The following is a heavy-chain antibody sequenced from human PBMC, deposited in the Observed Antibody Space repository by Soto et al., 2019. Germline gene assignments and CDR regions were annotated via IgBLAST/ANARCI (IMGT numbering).Heavy chain of an antibody. CDR2: INAGYGNT. J-gene: IGHJ4*02. V-gene: IGHV1-3*01. CDR3: ARDTGDGTFDF. Sequence: ASVKVSCKASGYTFSSYAMHWVRQAPGQGLEWMGWINAGYGNTKSSQKFQDRVTIFRDTSASTAYMELTSLRSEDTAVYYCARDTGDGTFDFWGQGTLVTVSS. D-gene: IGHD7-27*01. CDR1: GYTFSSYA.